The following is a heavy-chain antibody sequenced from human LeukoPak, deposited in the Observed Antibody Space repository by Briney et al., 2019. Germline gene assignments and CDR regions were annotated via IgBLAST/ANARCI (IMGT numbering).Heavy chain of an antibody. J-gene: IGHJ4*02. CDR3: ARKLLAYCGGDCYSEALDY. CDR1: GGSISSGDYY. V-gene: IGHV4-30-4*01. Sequence: SETLSLTCTVSGGSISSGDYYWSWIRQPPGKGLEWIGYIYYSGSTYYNPSLKSRVTISVDTSKNQFSLKLSSVTAADTAVYYCARKLLAYCGGDCYSEALDYWGQGTLVTVSS. CDR2: IYYSGST. D-gene: IGHD2-21*02.